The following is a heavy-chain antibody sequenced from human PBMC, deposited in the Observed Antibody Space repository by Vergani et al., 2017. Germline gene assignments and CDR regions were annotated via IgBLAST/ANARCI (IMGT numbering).Heavy chain of an antibody. V-gene: IGHV5-51*01. D-gene: IGHD3-3*01. CDR3: AIHPRKTYHDFWSGLDAFDI. CDR2: IYPGDSDT. J-gene: IGHJ3*02. CDR1: GYSFTSYW. Sequence: EVQLVQSGAEEKKPGESLKISCKGSGYSFTSYWIGWVRQMTGKGLGWMGIIYPGDSDTRYSPSFQGQVTISADKSISTAYLQWSSLKASYTAMYYCAIHPRKTYHDFWSGLDAFDIWGQGTMVTVSS.